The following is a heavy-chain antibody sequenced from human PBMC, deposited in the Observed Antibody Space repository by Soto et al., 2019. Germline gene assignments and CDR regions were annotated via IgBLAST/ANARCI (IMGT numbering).Heavy chain of an antibody. CDR3: ARHWEDTAMAHDAFDI. CDR2: IDPSDSYT. D-gene: IGHD5-18*01. CDR1: GYSFTSYW. J-gene: IGHJ3*02. V-gene: IGHV5-10-1*01. Sequence: PXESVKISCRGDGYSFTSYWISWVREIPGKGLEWMGRIDPSDSYTNYSPSFQGHVTISADKSISTAYLQWSSLKASDTAMYYCARHWEDTAMAHDAFDIWGQGTMVTVSS.